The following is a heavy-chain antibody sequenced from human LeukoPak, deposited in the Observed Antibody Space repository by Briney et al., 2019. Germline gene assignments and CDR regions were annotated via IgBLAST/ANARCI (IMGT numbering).Heavy chain of an antibody. CDR1: GGSISSSSYY. V-gene: IGHV4-39*07. CDR3: AGGDILTGVPPYYFDY. CDR2: INHSGST. J-gene: IGHJ4*02. Sequence: SETLSLTCTVSGGSISSSSYYWSWIRQPPGKGLEWIGEINHSGSTNYNPSLKSRVTISVDTSKNQFSLKLSSVTAADTAVYYCAGGDILTGVPPYYFDYWGQGTLVTVSS. D-gene: IGHD3-9*01.